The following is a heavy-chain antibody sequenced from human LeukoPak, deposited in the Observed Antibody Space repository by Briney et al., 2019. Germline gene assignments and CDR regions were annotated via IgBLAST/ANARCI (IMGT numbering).Heavy chain of an antibody. CDR2: IKQDGSEK. J-gene: IGHJ2*01. CDR3: ARVGGYCTSTICYGYFDL. V-gene: IGHV3-7*01. D-gene: IGHD2-2*03. Sequence: GGSLRLSCAASGFTFSSYSMNWVRQAPGKGLEWVANIKQDGSEKYYVDSVKGRFTISRDNAKNSLYLQMNSLRAEDTAVYYCARVGGYCTSTICYGYFDLWGRGTLVTVSS. CDR1: GFTFSSYS.